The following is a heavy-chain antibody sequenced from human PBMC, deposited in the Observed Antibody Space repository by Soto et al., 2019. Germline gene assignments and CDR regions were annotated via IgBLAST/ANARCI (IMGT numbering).Heavy chain of an antibody. D-gene: IGHD3-3*01. CDR3: ASAHDFWGGRKKTIDS. V-gene: IGHV4-34*01. CDR2: INHVGIT. Sequence: SETLSLTCAVSGGSFRGFYWTWIRQSPGKGLEWLGDINHVGITNYNPSLKSRVSIPVDTSKSQFSLKLSSVTAADTAVYYCASAHDFWGGRKKTIDSWGQGNMVTVYS. J-gene: IGHJ4*02. CDR1: GGSFRGFY.